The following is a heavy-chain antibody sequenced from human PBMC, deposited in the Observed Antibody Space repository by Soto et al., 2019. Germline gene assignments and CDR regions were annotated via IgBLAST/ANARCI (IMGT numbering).Heavy chain of an antibody. CDR2: INAGNGYT. D-gene: IGHD3-10*01. CDR1: GYTFTRYA. J-gene: IGHJ6*02. CDR3: ARVTTVTRGVLPLDFYYGMDV. Sequence: ASVKVSCKASGYTFTRYAIHWVRQAPGQRLEWMGWINAGNGYTIYSQKFQGRVTITRDTPASTAYMELSSLRSEDTAVYYCARVTTVTRGVLPLDFYYGMDVWGQGTTVTVSS. V-gene: IGHV1-3*01.